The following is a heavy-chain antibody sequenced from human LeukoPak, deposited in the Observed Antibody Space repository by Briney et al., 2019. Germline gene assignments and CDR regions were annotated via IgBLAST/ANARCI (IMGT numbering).Heavy chain of an antibody. CDR1: GGTFSSYA. D-gene: IGHD1-26*01. V-gene: IGHV1-69*04. CDR3: ARGVGAPYGMDV. J-gene: IGHJ6*02. CDR2: IIPILGIA. Sequence: ASVKVSCKASGGTFSSYAISWVRQAPGQGLEGMGRIIPILGIANYAQKFQGRVTITADKSTSTAYMELSSLRSEDTAVYYCARGVGAPYGMDVWGQGTTVTVSS.